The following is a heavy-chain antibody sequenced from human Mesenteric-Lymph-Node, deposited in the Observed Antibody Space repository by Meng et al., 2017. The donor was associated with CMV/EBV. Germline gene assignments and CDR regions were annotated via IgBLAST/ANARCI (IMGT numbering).Heavy chain of an antibody. CDR2: ISSSSSYI. V-gene: IGHV3-21*01. D-gene: IGHD2-2*02. Sequence: GESLKISCAASGFTFSSYSMNWVRQAPGKGLEWVSSISSSSSYIYYADSVKGRFTISRDNAKNSLYLQMNSLRAEDTAVYYCATHDYCSSTSCYMASVDYWGQGTLVTVSS. CDR1: GFTFSSYS. CDR3: ATHDYCSSTSCYMASVDY. J-gene: IGHJ4*02.